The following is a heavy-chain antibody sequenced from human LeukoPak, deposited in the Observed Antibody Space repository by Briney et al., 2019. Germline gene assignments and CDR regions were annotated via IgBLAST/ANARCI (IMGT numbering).Heavy chain of an antibody. CDR3: ARDVLGSGYNPNFDY. V-gene: IGHV3-7*01. J-gene: IGHJ4*02. Sequence: TGGSLRLSCAASGFTFSSYWMSWVRQAPGKGLEWVANIKEDGSEKYYVDSVKGRFTISRDNAKNSLYLQMNSLRAEDTAVYYCARDVLGSGYNPNFDYWGQGTLVTVSS. CDR1: GFTFSSYW. CDR2: IKEDGSEK. D-gene: IGHD5-12*01.